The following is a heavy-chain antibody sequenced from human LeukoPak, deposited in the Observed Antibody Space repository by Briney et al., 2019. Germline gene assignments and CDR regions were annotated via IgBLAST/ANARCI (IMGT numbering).Heavy chain of an antibody. V-gene: IGHV3-33*01. CDR3: ARDDGLCYVADY. CDR2: IWYDGSNK. D-gene: IGHD3-16*01. CDR1: GFTFSSYG. J-gene: IGHJ4*02. Sequence: GGSLRLSCAASGFTFSSYGMHWVRQAPGKGLEWVAVIWYDGSNKYYADSVKGRFTISRDNSKNTLYLQMNSLRAEDTAVYYCARDDGLCYVADYWGQGTLVTVSS.